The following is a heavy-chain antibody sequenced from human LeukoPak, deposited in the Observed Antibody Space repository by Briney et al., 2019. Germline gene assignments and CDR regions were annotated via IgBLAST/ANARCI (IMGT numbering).Heavy chain of an antibody. J-gene: IGHJ4*02. CDR3: ARDGIQRNLDY. V-gene: IGHV4-39*07. D-gene: IGHD1-14*01. CDR1: GASISTDTYH. CDR2: IYYSESV. Sequence: SETLSLTCTVSGASISTDTYHWAWIRQTPGKGLEWIGTIYYSESVSYTPSLKSRVTLSIDTSKNQFSLKMSSVTAADTAMYYCARDGIQRNLDYWGQGTLVTVSS.